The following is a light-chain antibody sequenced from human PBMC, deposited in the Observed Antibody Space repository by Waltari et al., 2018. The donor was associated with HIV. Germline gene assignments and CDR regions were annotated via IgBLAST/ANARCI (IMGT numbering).Light chain of an antibody. CDR3: QQYHDWPT. CDR2: GAL. CDR1: QSVSNN. J-gene: IGKJ1*01. V-gene: IGKV3-15*01. Sequence: IVMTQSPAALSVSPGERATLSCRASQSVSNNVAWSHQKVGQPVTILAHGALTRATGVPGRLIGSGSGKDFTLTIDSLQSDDSGSYYCQQYHDWPTFGQGTKVEI.